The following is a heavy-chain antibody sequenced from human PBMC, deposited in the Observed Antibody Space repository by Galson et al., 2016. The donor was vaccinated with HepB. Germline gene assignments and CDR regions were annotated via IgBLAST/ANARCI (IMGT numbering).Heavy chain of an antibody. CDR3: ARGRSLAVGVGPAMQRVNWFDP. Sequence: RQPPGKGLEWIGAINARGSANYNPSLRSRVTLSVDTSKNHFSLNLRSLTDADTAVYYCARGRSLAVGVGPAMQRVNWFDPWGQGTLVTVSS. D-gene: IGHD2-2*01. V-gene: IGHV4-34*01. J-gene: IGHJ5*02. CDR2: INARGSA.